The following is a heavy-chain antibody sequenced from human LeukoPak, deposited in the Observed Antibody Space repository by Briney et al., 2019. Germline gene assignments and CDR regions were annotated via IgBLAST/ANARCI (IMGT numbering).Heavy chain of an antibody. CDR2: ISGSGATT. CDR1: GFTFSSYA. J-gene: IGHJ4*02. D-gene: IGHD3-10*01. Sequence: GGSLRLSCAASGFTFSSYAMSWVRQAPGKGLEWVSAISGSGATTYYADSVKGRFTISRDKSNNTLYLQMNSLRAEDTAVYYCAKDYAYYYGSGIGGFVYWGQGTLVTVSS. CDR3: AKDYAYYYGSGIGGFVY. V-gene: IGHV3-23*01.